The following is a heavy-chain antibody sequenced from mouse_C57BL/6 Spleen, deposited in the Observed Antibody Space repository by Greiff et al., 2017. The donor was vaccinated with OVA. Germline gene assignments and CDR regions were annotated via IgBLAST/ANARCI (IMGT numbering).Heavy chain of an antibody. CDR1: GYTFTSYW. Sequence: QVQLQQPGAELVKPGASVKMSCKASGYTFTSYWITWVKQRPGQGLEWIGDIYPGSGSTNYNEKFKSKATLTVDTYYSTASMQLSSLTSEDSAVYYCARSLITTVVARYAMDYWGQGTTVTVSS. CDR2: IYPGSGST. V-gene: IGHV1-55*01. CDR3: ARSLITTVVARYAMDY. J-gene: IGHJ4*01. D-gene: IGHD1-1*01.